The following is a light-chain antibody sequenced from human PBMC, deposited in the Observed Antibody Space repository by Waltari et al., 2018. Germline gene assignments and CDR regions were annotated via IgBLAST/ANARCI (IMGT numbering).Light chain of an antibody. J-gene: IGLJ1*01. CDR1: SSNIGSNT. V-gene: IGLV1-44*01. CDR2: SNN. CDR3: AAWEDSPWQSYV. Sequence: QSVLTQPPSASGTPGQRVTISCSGSSSNIGSNTVNWYQQLPGTAPKLLIYSNNQRPSGVPDRFSGSKSGTSASLAISGLQSEDEADYYCAAWEDSPWQSYVFGTGTKVTVL.